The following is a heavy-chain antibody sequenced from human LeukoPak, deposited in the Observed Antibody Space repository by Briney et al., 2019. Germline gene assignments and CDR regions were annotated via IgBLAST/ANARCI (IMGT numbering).Heavy chain of an antibody. CDR1: GGSISSYY. V-gene: IGHV4-4*07. D-gene: IGHD3-3*01. CDR2: IYTSGST. J-gene: IGHJ3*02. Sequence: NSSETLSLTCTVSGGSISSYYWSWIRQPAGKGLEWIGRIYTSGSTNYNPSLKSRVTMSVDTSKNQFSLKLSSVTAADTAVYYCARDRQPYYDFWSGRDDAFDIWGQGTMVTVSS. CDR3: ARDRQPYYDFWSGRDDAFDI.